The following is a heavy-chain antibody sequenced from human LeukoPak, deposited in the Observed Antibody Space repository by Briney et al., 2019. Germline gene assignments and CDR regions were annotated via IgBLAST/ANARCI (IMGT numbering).Heavy chain of an antibody. CDR1: GGSFSGYY. Sequence: SETLSLTCAVYGGSFSGYYWSWIRQPPGKGLEWIGEINHSGSTYYNPSLKSRVTISVDTSKNQFSLKLSSVTAADTAVYYCARLNCSSTSCLDAFDIWGQGTMVTVSS. CDR2: INHSGST. D-gene: IGHD2-2*01. CDR3: ARLNCSSTSCLDAFDI. V-gene: IGHV4-34*01. J-gene: IGHJ3*02.